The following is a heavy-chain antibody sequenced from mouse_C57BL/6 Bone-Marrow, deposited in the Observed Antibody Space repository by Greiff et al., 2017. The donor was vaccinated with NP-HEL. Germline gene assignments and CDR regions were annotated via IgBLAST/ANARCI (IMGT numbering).Heavy chain of an antibody. CDR3: ARQDYAMDY. CDR1: GFTFSDYG. J-gene: IGHJ4*01. CDR2: ISNLAYSI. Sequence: EVMLVESGGGLVQPGGSLTLSCAASGFTFSDYGMAWVRQAPRKGPEWVAFISNLAYSIYYADTVTGRFTISRENAKNTLYLEMSSLRSEDTAMYYCARQDYAMDYWGQGTSVTVSS. V-gene: IGHV5-15*04.